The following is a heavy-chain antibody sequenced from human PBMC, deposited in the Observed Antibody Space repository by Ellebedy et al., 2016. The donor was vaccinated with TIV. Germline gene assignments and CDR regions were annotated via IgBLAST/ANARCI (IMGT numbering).Heavy chain of an antibody. J-gene: IGHJ5*02. CDR3: AKIATTVTTNWFDP. D-gene: IGHD4-17*01. Sequence: GESLKISXAASGFTFSSYAMSWVRQAPGKGLEWVSAISGRGGSTYYADSVKGRFTISRDNSKNTLYLQMNSLRAEDTAVYYCAKIATTVTTNWFDPWGQGTLVTVSS. CDR1: GFTFSSYA. V-gene: IGHV3-23*01. CDR2: ISGRGGST.